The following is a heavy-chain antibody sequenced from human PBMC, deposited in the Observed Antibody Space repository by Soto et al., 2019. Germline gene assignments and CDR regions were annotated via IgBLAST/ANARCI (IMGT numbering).Heavy chain of an antibody. CDR3: ATSRDWRGYYYYGMDF. J-gene: IGHJ6*02. D-gene: IGHD1-1*01. CDR2: FDPEDGET. Sequence: ASVKVSCKVSGYTLTELSMHWVRQAPGKGLEWMGGFDPEDGETIYAQKFQGRVTMTEDTSTDTAYMELSSLRSEDTAVYYCATSRDWRGYYYYGMDFWGQGTTVTVSS. CDR1: GYTLTELS. V-gene: IGHV1-24*01.